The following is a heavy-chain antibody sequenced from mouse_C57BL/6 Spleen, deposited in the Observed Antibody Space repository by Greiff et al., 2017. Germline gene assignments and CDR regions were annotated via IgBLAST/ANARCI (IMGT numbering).Heavy chain of an antibody. V-gene: IGHV1-26*01. CDR3: ARSGSKGLYDAMDY. CDR2: INPNNGGT. J-gene: IGHJ4*01. Sequence: EVQLQQSGPELVKPGASVKISCKASGYTFTDYYMNWVKQSHGKSLEWIGDINPNNGGTSYTQKFKGKATLTVDKSSSTAYMELRRLTSEDSAVYYCARSGSKGLYDAMDYWGQGTSVTVSS. D-gene: IGHD1-3*01. CDR1: GYTFTDYY.